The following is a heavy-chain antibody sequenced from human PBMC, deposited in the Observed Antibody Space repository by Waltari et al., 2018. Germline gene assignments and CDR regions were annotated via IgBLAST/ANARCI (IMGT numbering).Heavy chain of an antibody. V-gene: IGHV1-8*02. J-gene: IGHJ5*02. D-gene: IGHD3-10*01. CDR2: MNPNSGNT. CDR3: ARSEWGCGEFLRGSWFDP. Sequence: QVQLVQSGAEVKKPGASVKVSCKASGYTFTSYDINWVRQATGQGLGGRGGMNPNSGNTGYAQKFQGRVTMTRNTSISTAYMELSSLRSEDTAVYYCARSEWGCGEFLRGSWFDPWGQGTLVT. CDR1: GYTFTSYD.